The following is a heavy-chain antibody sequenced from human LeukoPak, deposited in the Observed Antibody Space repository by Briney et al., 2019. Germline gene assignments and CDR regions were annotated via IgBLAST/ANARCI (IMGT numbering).Heavy chain of an antibody. CDR2: INPNSGGT. D-gene: IGHD5-18*01. V-gene: IGHV1-2*06. CDR3: ARDLGYGYGSVWHKYFDY. J-gene: IGHJ4*01. Sequence: ASVKVSCKASGYTFTGYYMHWVRQAPGQGLEWMGRINPNSGGTNYAQKFQGRVTMTRDTSTTSAYMELSSLIFDDTAVYYCARDLGYGYGSVWHKYFDYWGHGTLVTVSS. CDR1: GYTFTGYY.